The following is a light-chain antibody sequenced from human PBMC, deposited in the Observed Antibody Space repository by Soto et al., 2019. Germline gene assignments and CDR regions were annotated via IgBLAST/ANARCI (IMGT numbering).Light chain of an antibody. CDR3: QQYGSSPWT. V-gene: IGKV3-20*01. J-gene: IGKJ1*01. CDR1: QTIRSNY. Sequence: ETVLTQSPATLSLSPGERATLSCRASQTIRSNYLAWYRQPPGQAPRLLIYGASNRATGIADRFSRSGSGTDFTLLISRLEPEDFALYYCQQYGSSPWTFGQGTKLEIK. CDR2: GAS.